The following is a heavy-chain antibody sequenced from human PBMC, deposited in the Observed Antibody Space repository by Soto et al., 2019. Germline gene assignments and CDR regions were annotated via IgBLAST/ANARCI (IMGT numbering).Heavy chain of an antibody. V-gene: IGHV1-2*02. CDR3: ARPGYSGYDGLGDYGMDV. CDR2: INPNSGGT. Sequence: GASVKVSCKASGYTFSGYYIHWLRQAPGQGLEWMGWINPNSGGTNYAQKFQGRVAVTRDTPTSTAYMELSRLTSDDTAVYYCARPGYSGYDGLGDYGMDVWGQGTTVTVSS. D-gene: IGHD5-12*01. J-gene: IGHJ6*02. CDR1: GYTFSGYY.